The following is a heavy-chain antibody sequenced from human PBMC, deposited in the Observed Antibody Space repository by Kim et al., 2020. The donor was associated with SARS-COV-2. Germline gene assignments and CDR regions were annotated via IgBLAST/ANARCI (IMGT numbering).Heavy chain of an antibody. V-gene: IGHV3-23*01. CDR2: ISGSGGST. Sequence: GGSLRLSCAASGFTFSSYAMSWVRQAPGKGLEWVSAISGSGGSTYYADSVKGRFTISRDNSKNTLYLQMNSLRAEDTAVYYCAKEKQQLVPAVYAFDICGEGTMVTVSA. CDR3: AKEKQQLVPAVYAFDI. D-gene: IGHD6-13*01. J-gene: IGHJ3*02. CDR1: GFTFSSYA.